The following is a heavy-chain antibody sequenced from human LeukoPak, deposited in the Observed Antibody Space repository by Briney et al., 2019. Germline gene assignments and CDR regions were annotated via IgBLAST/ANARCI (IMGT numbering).Heavy chain of an antibody. D-gene: IGHD2-15*01. CDR1: GFTFSSYA. V-gene: IGHV3-23*01. J-gene: IGHJ6*02. CDR3: ARDSPTRYYYYGMDV. CDR2: ISGSGGST. Sequence: GGSLRLSCAASGFTFSSYAMSWVRQAPGKGLEWVSAISGSGGSTYYADFVKGRFTISRDNSKNTLYLQMNSLRAEDTAVYYCARDSPTRYYYYGMDVWGQGTTVTVSS.